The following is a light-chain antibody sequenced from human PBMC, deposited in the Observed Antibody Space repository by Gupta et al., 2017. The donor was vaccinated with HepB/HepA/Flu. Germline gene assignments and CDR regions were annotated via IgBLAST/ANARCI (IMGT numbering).Light chain of an antibody. Sequence: IHMTQSPSSLSASVGDRVTITCRASQSISSYLNWYQQKPGIAPKLLIYAASSLQSGVPSRFSGSGSRTDFNMMISMLKAEDIATYNCRERDRTPFTFGHQSNVD. V-gene: IGKV1-39*01. CDR2: AAS. J-gene: IGKJ3*01. CDR1: QSISSY. CDR3: RERDRTPFT.